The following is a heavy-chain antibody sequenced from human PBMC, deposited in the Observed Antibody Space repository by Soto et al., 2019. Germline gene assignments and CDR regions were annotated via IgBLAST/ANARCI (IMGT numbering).Heavy chain of an antibody. CDR2: IFSNDEK. J-gene: IGHJ4*02. V-gene: IGHV2-26*01. Sequence: XAPTLVTQAETLTLTCTVAGFSLSNARMGVSWIRQPPGKALEWLAHIFSNDEKSYSTSLKSRLTISKDTSKSQVVLTMTNMDPVDTATYYCARISYDSLYFDYWGQGTLVTVSS. CDR3: ARISYDSLYFDY. CDR1: GFSLSNARMG. D-gene: IGHD3-22*01.